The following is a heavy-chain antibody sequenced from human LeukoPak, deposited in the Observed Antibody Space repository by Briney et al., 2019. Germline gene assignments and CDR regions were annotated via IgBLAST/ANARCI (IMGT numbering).Heavy chain of an antibody. D-gene: IGHD4-11*01. J-gene: IGHJ4*02. CDR2: IYYSGSI. Sequence: SQTLSLTCTVSGDSISGYYWTWIRQPPGKGLEWIGYIYYSGSINYHPSLKSRLTISVDTSKNQFSLKLSSVTAADTAVYFCARLRGNYFPDYWGQGTLVTVSS. CDR1: GDSISGYY. V-gene: IGHV4-59*01. CDR3: ARLRGNYFPDY.